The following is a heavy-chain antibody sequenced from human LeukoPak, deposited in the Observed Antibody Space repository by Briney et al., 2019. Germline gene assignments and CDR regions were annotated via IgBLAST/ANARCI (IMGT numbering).Heavy chain of an antibody. CDR1: GYTFSIYL. Sequence: ASVKVSCKASGYTFSIYLMHWVRQAPGRGLEWMGWINPNSGGTNYAQKFQGRVTMTRDTSISTAYMELSRLRSDDTAVYYCARDPKRQLEENYYYYYMDVWGKGTTVTVSS. D-gene: IGHD6-6*01. J-gene: IGHJ6*03. CDR2: INPNSGGT. V-gene: IGHV1-2*02. CDR3: ARDPKRQLEENYYYYYMDV.